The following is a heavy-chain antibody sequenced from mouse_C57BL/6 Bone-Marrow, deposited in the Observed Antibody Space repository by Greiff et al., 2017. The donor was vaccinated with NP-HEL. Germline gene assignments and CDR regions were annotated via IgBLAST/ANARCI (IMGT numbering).Heavy chain of an antibody. D-gene: IGHD3-2*02. J-gene: IGHJ3*01. CDR1: GFTFTDYY. V-gene: IGHV7-3*01. CDR3: ARGTAQASFAY. Sequence: EVKLVESGGGLVQPGGSLSLSCAASGFTFTDYYMSWVRQPPGKALEWLGFIRNKANGYTTEYSASVKGRFTISRDNSQSILYLQMNALRAEDSATYYCARGTAQASFAYWGQGTLVTVSA. CDR2: IRNKANGYTT.